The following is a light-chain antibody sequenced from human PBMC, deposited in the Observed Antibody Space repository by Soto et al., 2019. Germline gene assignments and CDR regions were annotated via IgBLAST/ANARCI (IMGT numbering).Light chain of an antibody. V-gene: IGLV2-11*01. Sequence: QSALTQPRSVSGSPGQSVTISCTGTSSDVGGYNFVSWYQQHPGKAPKLMIYEVSKRPSGVPDRFSGSKSGNTASLTISGLHAEDEADCCSYAGSYTWVFGGGTKLTVL. CDR3: CSYAGSYTWV. CDR1: SSDVGGYNF. CDR2: EVS. J-gene: IGLJ3*02.